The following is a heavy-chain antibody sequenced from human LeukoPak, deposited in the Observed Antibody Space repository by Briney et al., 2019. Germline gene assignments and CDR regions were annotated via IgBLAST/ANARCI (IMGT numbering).Heavy chain of an antibody. CDR3: ASRHYDSSGYYAAFDI. Sequence: PGGSLRLSCAASGFTFSSFWMHWVRQAPGKWLVWVSRINSDGSSTSYADSVKGRFTISRDNAKNTLYPQMNSLRAEDTAVYYWASRHYDSSGYYAAFDIWGQGTMVTVSS. V-gene: IGHV3-74*01. D-gene: IGHD3-22*01. J-gene: IGHJ3*02. CDR1: GFTFSSFW. CDR2: INSDGSST.